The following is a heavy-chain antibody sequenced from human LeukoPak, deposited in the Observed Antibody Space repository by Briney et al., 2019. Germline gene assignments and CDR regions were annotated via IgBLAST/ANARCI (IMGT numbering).Heavy chain of an antibody. Sequence: GASVKVSCKASGGTFSSYAISWVRQAPGQALEWMGGIIPIFGTANYAQKFQGRVTITADESTSTAYMELSSLRSEDTAVYYCASGEVGVPDYWGQGTLVTVSS. J-gene: IGHJ4*02. V-gene: IGHV1-69*01. CDR3: ASGEVGVPDY. CDR1: GGTFSSYA. D-gene: IGHD1-26*01. CDR2: IIPIFGTA.